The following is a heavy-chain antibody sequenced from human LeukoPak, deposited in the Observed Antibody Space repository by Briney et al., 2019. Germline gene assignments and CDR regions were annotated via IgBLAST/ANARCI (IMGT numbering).Heavy chain of an antibody. Sequence: GGSLRLSCAASGVTFSSYAMSWVRQAPGKGLEWVSAISGSGDNTYYADSVKDRFTISRDKSKNTLYLQMNSLGAEDTAVYYCAKNRGNYYYFDYWGQGTLVTVSS. CDR3: AKNRGNYYYFDY. CDR1: GVTFSSYA. D-gene: IGHD4-11*01. J-gene: IGHJ4*02. CDR2: ISGSGDNT. V-gene: IGHV3-23*01.